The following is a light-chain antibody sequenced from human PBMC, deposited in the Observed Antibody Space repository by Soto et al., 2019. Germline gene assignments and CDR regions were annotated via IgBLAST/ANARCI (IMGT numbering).Light chain of an antibody. CDR3: QQYNNSPLIA. V-gene: IGKV3-15*01. CDR2: GAS. Sequence: IMLPQSAGTLSXXPREXATLXXWXSQSVSSNLAWYQQEPGQSPTLLIYGASTRSTGFPARFTGSRSGTEFTLTISSMQPEDFAVYYCQQYNNSPLIAFSQGTGMEIK. J-gene: IGKJ5*01. CDR1: QSVSSN.